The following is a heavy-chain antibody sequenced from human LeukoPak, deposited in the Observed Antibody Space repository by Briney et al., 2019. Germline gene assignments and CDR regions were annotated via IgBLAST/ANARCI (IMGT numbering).Heavy chain of an antibody. J-gene: IGHJ6*02. CDR3: ARFPFGVVFSYYYGMGV. Sequence: SETLSLTCAVYGGSFSGYYWSWIRQPPGKGLEWIGEINHSGSTNYNPSLKSRVTISVDTSKNQFSLKLSSVTAADTAVYYCARFPFGVVFSYYYGMGVWGQGTTVTVSS. V-gene: IGHV4-34*01. CDR1: GGSFSGYY. D-gene: IGHD3-3*01. CDR2: INHSGST.